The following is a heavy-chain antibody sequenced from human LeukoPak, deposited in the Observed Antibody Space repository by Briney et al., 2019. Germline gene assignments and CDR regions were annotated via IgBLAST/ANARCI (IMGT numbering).Heavy chain of an antibody. V-gene: IGHV3-9*01. CDR3: VRGVYSPDY. J-gene: IGHJ4*02. CDR1: GFTFDNYA. D-gene: IGHD5-18*01. CDR2: ISWNSGSI. Sequence: GGSLRLSCAGSGFTFDNYAMHWVRQAPGKGLEWVSGISWNSGSIGYADSVKGRFTISRDNSKNTLYLQMNSLRAEDTAVYYCVRGVYSPDYWGQGTLVTVSS.